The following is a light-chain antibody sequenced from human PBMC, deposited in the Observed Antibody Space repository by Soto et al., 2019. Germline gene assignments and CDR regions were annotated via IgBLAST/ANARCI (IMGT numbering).Light chain of an antibody. J-gene: IGKJ1*01. V-gene: IGKV1-5*03. CDR3: QPYNSYSEA. Sequence: DIQMTQSPSTLSGSVGDRVTITCRASQTIRSWLAWYQQKPGKAPKLLIYKASTLTSGVPSRFSGSGSGTEFTLTISSLQSDDFATYYCQPYNSYSEAFGQGTEVELK. CDR2: KAS. CDR1: QTIRSW.